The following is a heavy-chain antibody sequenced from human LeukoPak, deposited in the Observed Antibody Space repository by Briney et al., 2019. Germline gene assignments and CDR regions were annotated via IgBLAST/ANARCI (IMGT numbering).Heavy chain of an antibody. CDR1: GGAISSYY. J-gene: IGHJ5*02. CDR3: AREGGYSSWSSAALYNWFDP. Sequence: SETLSLTCIVSGGAISSYYWSWIRQPPGKGLEWIGRIYTSGSTNYNPSLKSRVTMSVDTSKNQFSLKLSSVTAADTAVYYCAREGGYSSWSSAALYNWFDPWGQGTLVTVSS. CDR2: IYTSGST. V-gene: IGHV4-4*07. D-gene: IGHD6-6*01.